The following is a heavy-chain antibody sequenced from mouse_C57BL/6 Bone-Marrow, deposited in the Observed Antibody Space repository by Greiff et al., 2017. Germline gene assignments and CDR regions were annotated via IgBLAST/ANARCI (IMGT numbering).Heavy chain of an antibody. J-gene: IGHJ4*01. CDR3: TTGDYYGSSKYYYAMDY. V-gene: IGHV14-1*01. Sequence: VQLQQSGAELVRPGASVKLSCTASGFNIKDYYMHWVKQRPEQGLEWIGRIDPEDGDTEYAPKFQGKATMTADTSSNTAYLQLSSLTSEDTAVYYCTTGDYYGSSKYYYAMDYWGQGTSVTVSS. D-gene: IGHD1-1*01. CDR1: GFNIKDYY. CDR2: IDPEDGDT.